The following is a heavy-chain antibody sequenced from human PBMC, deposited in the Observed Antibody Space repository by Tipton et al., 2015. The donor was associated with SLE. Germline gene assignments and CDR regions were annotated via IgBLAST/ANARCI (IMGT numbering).Heavy chain of an antibody. CDR1: GGSISSSSNY. Sequence: TLSLTCTVSGGSISSSSNYWGWIRQPPGKGLEWIGSIYYSGSTKYNPSLKSRVTISLDTSKNQFSLKLNSVTAADTAVYFCARDLDFWTWGQGTLVTVSS. CDR2: IYYSGST. CDR3: ARDLDFWT. J-gene: IGHJ5*02. D-gene: IGHD3-3*01. V-gene: IGHV4-39*07.